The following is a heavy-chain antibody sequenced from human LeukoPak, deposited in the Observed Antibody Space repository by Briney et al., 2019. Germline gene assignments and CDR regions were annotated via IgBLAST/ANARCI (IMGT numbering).Heavy chain of an antibody. D-gene: IGHD2-15*01. Sequence: SGTLSLTCAVSGGSISSSNWWSWVRQPPGKGLEWIGEIYHSGSTNYNPSLKSRVTISVDTSKNQFSLKLSSVTAADTAVYYCARARYCSGGSCYFDYWGQGTLVTVSS. J-gene: IGHJ4*02. V-gene: IGHV4-4*02. CDR3: ARARYCSGGSCYFDY. CDR2: IYHSGST. CDR1: GGSISSSNW.